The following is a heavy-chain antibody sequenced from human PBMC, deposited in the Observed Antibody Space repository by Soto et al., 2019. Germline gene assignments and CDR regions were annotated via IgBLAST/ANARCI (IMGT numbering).Heavy chain of an antibody. V-gene: IGHV4-39*07. D-gene: IGHD3-22*01. CDR2: IYHSGST. Sequence: PSETLSLTCTVSGGSISSSSFHWGWIRQPPGKGLEWIGEIYHSGSTNYNPSLKSRVTISVDKSKNQFSLKLSSVTAADTAVYYCARSPDSSGYYPRRYYYGMEAWGQGTTVTVSS. J-gene: IGHJ6*02. CDR1: GGSISSSSFH. CDR3: ARSPDSSGYYPRRYYYGMEA.